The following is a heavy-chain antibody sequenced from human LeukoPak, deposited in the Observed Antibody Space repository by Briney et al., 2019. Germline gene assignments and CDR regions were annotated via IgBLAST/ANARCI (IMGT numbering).Heavy chain of an antibody. D-gene: IGHD4-17*01. CDR1: GFTFSTYW. CDR2: ISSDGTNA. Sequence: PGGSLRLSCAASGFTFSTYWMHWVRQVPGKGLVWVSRISSDGTNANYADSVKGRFTISRDNAKNTLYLQMNSLRAEDTAVYYCARDLTDAVTTDNNWFDPWGQGTLVTVSS. CDR3: ARDLTDAVTTDNNWFDP. J-gene: IGHJ5*02. V-gene: IGHV3-74*01.